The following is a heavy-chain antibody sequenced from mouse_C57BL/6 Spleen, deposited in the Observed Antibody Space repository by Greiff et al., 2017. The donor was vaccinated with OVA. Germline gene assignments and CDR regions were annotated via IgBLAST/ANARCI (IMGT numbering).Heavy chain of an antibody. V-gene: IGHV1-26*01. CDR3: ARREFYGSSPFDY. D-gene: IGHD1-1*01. CDR1: GYTFTDYY. CDR2: INPNNGGT. J-gene: IGHJ2*01. Sequence: EVQLQQSGPELVKPGASVKISCKASGYTFTDYYMNWVKQSHGKSLEWIGDINPNNGGTSYNQKFKGKATLTVDKSSSTAYMELRSLTSEDSAVYYCARREFYGSSPFDYWGQGTTLTVSS.